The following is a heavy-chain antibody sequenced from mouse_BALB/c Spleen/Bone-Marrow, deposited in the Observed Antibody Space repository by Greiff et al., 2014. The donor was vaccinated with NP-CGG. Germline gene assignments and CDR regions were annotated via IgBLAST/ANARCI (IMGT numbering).Heavy chain of an antibody. Sequence: VQLQQSGPGLVAPSQSLSITCTVSGFSLTSYGVHWVRQSPGKGLEWLGVIWAGGSTNYNSAFMSRLSISKDNSKSQVFLKMNSLQTDDTAMYYCARVYLWYFDVWGAGTTVTVSS. J-gene: IGHJ1*01. CDR1: GFSLTSYG. D-gene: IGHD2-3*01. CDR3: ARVYLWYFDV. V-gene: IGHV2-9*02. CDR2: IWAGGST.